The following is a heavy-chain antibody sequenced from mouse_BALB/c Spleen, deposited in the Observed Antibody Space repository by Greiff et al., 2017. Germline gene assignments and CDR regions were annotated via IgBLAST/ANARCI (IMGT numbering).Heavy chain of an antibody. J-gene: IGHJ4*01. CDR3: AREGLGYANYAMDS. D-gene: IGHD2-14*01. CDR2: IYPGNGDT. CDR1: GYTFTSYN. V-gene: IGHV1-12*01. Sequence: QVQLQQPGAELVKPGASVKMSCKAPGYTFTSYNMHWVKQTPGQGLEWIGAIYPGNGDTSYNQKFKGKATLTADKSSSTAYMQLSSLTSEDSAVYYCAREGLGYANYAMDSWGQGTSVTVSS.